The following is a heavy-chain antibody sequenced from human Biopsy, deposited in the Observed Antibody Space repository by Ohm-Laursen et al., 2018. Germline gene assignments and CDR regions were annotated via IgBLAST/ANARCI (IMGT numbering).Heavy chain of an antibody. CDR3: ATKLTGYFHH. CDR1: GGTFSNYG. V-gene: IGHV1-69*05. CDR2: NIPILGTG. D-gene: IGHD3-9*01. J-gene: IGHJ1*01. Sequence: SVKVSCKAPGGTFSNYGVNWVRQAPGQGLEWLGENIPILGTGNYAQKFQDRVTVATDTSTSTATMELRSLRSDDTAVYYCATKLTGYFHHWGQGTLVIVSS.